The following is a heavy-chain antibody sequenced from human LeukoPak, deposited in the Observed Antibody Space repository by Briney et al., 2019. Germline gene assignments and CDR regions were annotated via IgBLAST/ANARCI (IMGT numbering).Heavy chain of an antibody. CDR3: ARWLISRRFDY. Sequence: GGSLRLSCAASGFTFDAYEINWVRQAPGKGLEWVSYISSSSSVIYYADSVKGRFTISRDNAKVSLFLQMNSLRAEDTAVYFCARWLISRRFDYWGQGTLVTVSS. D-gene: IGHD6-19*01. J-gene: IGHJ4*02. CDR1: GFTFDAYE. V-gene: IGHV3-48*03. CDR2: ISSSSSVI.